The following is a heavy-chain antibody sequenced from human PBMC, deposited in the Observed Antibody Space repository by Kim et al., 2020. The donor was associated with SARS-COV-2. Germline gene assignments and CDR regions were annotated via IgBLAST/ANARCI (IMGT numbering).Heavy chain of an antibody. CDR3: AREGSGSYNWLDP. V-gene: IGHV1-3*01. Sequence: YSHNFQGRLTITRDTPATTAYMELSSLTSKDTAVYFCAREGSGSYNWLDPWGQGTLVTVSS. D-gene: IGHD3-10*01. J-gene: IGHJ5*02.